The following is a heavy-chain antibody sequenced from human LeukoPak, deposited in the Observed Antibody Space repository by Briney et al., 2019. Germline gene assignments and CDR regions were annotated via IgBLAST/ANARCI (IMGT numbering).Heavy chain of an antibody. V-gene: IGHV4-59*08. CDR3: ARLVAVTGTVDWFDP. D-gene: IGHD2-21*02. CDR1: GGSISSYY. J-gene: IGHJ5*02. Sequence: PSETLSLTCTVSGGSISSYYWSWIRQVPGKGLEWIGYIYYKGITNYNPSLKSRVTISLDTSKSQFSLKLSSVIAADTAVYYCARLVAVTGTVDWFDPWGQGTVVTVSS. CDR2: IYYKGIT.